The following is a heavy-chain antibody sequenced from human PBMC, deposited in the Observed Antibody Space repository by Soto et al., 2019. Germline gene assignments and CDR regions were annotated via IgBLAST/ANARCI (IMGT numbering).Heavy chain of an antibody. J-gene: IGHJ4*02. CDR2: ISYDGSNK. Sequence: PVGSLRLSCAASGFAFSSYGMHWVRQAPGKGLEWVAVISYDGSNKYYADSVKGRFTISRDNSKNTLYLQMNSLRAEDTAVYYCAKSCSGGSCNDYWGQGTLVTVSS. D-gene: IGHD2-15*01. CDR3: AKSCSGGSCNDY. V-gene: IGHV3-30*18. CDR1: GFAFSSYG.